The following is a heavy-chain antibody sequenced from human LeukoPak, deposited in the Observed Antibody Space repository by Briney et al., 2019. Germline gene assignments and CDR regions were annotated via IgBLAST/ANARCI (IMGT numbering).Heavy chain of an antibody. CDR1: GGSVSSDSYF. J-gene: IGHJ4*02. CDR2: IYYSGST. V-gene: IGHV4-61*01. Sequence: PSDTLSLTCTVSGGSVSSDSYFWTWIRQPPGKGLEWIGYIYYSGSTNYNPSLKSRVTISLDTSKSQISLKLSSVTAADTAVYYCARGQRRLQDYWGQGTLVTVSS. CDR3: ARGQRRLQDY.